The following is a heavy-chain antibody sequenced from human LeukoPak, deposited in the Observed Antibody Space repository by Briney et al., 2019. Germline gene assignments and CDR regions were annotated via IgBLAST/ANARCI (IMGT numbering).Heavy chain of an antibody. CDR1: GVSFSSYA. CDR2: ITGSGDST. J-gene: IGHJ4*02. Sequence: GGSLRLSCAVSGVSFSSYAVGWVRQTPGKGLQLVSTITGSGDSTFYADSVNGRFTVSGDNSKNTLYLQMSSLRADDTALYYCAFGPHQQWLLADYWGQGTLVTVSS. CDR3: AFGPHQQWLLADY. D-gene: IGHD6-19*01. V-gene: IGHV3-23*01.